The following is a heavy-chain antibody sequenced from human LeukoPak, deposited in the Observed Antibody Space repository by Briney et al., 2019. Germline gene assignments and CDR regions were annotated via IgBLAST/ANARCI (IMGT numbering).Heavy chain of an antibody. CDR3: ARPMITLFDEGTFDI. CDR2: VSAKNGDT. Sequence: GASVKVSCKASGYTFTGYYMHWVRQAPGHGPEWMGWVSAKNGDTNFAPKFQGRVTMTTDTYTSTSYMELRSLRSDDTAVYYCARPMITLFDEGTFDIWGQGTTVTVSS. J-gene: IGHJ3*02. CDR1: GYTFTGYY. V-gene: IGHV1-18*04. D-gene: IGHD3-16*01.